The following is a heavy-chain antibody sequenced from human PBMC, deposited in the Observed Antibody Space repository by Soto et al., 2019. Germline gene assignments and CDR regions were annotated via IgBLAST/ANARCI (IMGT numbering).Heavy chain of an antibody. D-gene: IGHD1-7*01. Sequence: QVQLVQYGAEVKKPGSSVKVSCKASGGTFSSYTISWVRQAPGQGLEWMGRIIPILGIVNYAQKFQGRVTITADKPTSTAEMSLSRLRSEDTAVYYCARGGNWNLAHYYYYGMDVWGQGTTVTVSS. CDR2: IIPILGIV. CDR3: ARGGNWNLAHYYYYGMDV. V-gene: IGHV1-69*02. CDR1: GGTFSSYT. J-gene: IGHJ6*02.